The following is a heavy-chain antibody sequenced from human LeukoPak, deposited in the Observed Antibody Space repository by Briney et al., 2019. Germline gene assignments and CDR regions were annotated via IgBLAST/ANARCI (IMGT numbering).Heavy chain of an antibody. CDR1: GGSISSGGYY. CDR2: IYYSGSA. Sequence: SETLSLTCTVSGGSISSGGYYWSWIRQHPGKGLEWIGYIYYSGSAYYNPSLKSRVTISVDTSKNQFSLKLSSVTAADTAVYYCARDPVNYDSNPEGPASAFDIWGQGTMVTVSS. CDR3: ARDPVNYDSNPEGPASAFDI. D-gene: IGHD3-22*01. V-gene: IGHV4-31*03. J-gene: IGHJ3*02.